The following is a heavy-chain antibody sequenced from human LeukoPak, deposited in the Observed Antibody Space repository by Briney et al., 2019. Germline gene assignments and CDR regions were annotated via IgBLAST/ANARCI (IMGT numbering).Heavy chain of an antibody. CDR2: ISGSGSST. D-gene: IGHD5-12*01. V-gene: IGHV3-23*01. CDR3: AKDFSGYDTCDY. J-gene: IGHJ4*02. CDR1: GFTFSSYA. Sequence: PGGSLRLSYAASGFTFSSYAMSWVRQAPGKGLEWVSAISGSGSSTYYADSVKGRFTISRDNSENTLYLQMNSLRAEDTAVYYCAKDFSGYDTCDYWGQGTLVTVSS.